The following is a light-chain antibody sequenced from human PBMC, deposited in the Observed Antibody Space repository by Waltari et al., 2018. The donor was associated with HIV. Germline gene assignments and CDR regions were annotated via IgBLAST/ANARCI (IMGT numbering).Light chain of an antibody. V-gene: IGLV1-44*01. J-gene: IGLJ3*02. Sequence: QSVLTQPPSASGTPGRGVTISCSGSRSNIGTNIVHWYQPFPGTAPNLTMYSNNRRPSGVPDRFSGSKSGTSASLAISGLQSEDEADYYCAAWDDSLNGQVFGGGTKLTVL. CDR1: RSNIGTNI. CDR3: AAWDDSLNGQV. CDR2: SNN.